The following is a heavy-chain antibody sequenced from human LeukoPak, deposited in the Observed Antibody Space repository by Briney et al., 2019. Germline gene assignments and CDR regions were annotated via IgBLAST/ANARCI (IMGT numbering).Heavy chain of an antibody. V-gene: IGHV1-8*03. CDR3: ASGYSGYDPDAFDI. D-gene: IGHD5-12*01. Sequence: ASVKVSCKASGYTFTSYDINWVRQATGQGLEWMGWMNPNSGNTGYAQKFQGRVTITRNTSISTAYMELSSLRSEDTAVYYCASGYSGYDPDAFDIWGQGTMVTVSS. J-gene: IGHJ3*02. CDR1: GYTFTSYD. CDR2: MNPNSGNT.